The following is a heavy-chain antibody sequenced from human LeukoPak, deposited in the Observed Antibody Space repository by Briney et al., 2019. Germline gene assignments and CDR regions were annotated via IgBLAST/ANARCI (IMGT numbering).Heavy chain of an antibody. Sequence: GASVKVSCKASGYTFTSYGISWMRQAPGQGLEWMGWISAYNGNTNYAQKLQGRVTMTTDTSTSTAYMELRSLRSDDTAVYYCARDRGSSWSDYYYGMDVWGQGTTVTVSS. CDR2: ISAYNGNT. V-gene: IGHV1-18*01. CDR3: ARDRGSSWSDYYYGMDV. CDR1: GYTFTSYG. J-gene: IGHJ6*02. D-gene: IGHD6-13*01.